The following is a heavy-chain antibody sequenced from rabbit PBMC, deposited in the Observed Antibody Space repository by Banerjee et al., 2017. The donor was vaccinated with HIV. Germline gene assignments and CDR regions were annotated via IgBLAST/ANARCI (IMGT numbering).Heavy chain of an antibody. J-gene: IGHJ4*01. CDR3: ARRRVDYGAYSYESYFTL. D-gene: IGHD6-1*01. Sequence: QEQLVESGGGLVQPEGSLTLTCTASGFSFSSGYYMCWVRQAPGKGLEWIGCIDAGSGSTYYATWAKGRFTISKTSSTTVTLQVTSLTAADTATYFCARRRVDYGAYSYESYFTLWGQGTLVTVS. CDR1: GFSFSSGYY. CDR2: IDAGSGST. V-gene: IGHV1S45*01.